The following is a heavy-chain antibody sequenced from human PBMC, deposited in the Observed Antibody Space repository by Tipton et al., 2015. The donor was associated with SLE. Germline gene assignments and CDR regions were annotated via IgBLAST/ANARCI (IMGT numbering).Heavy chain of an antibody. Sequence: TLSLTCTVSGGSIRSGGYFWSWIRQNPGKGLEWIGYIYYSGSTYSNPSLKSRVTISVDTSKNQFSLKLSSVTAADTAVYYCARGMGWGDAFDIWGQGTMVTVSS. CDR2: IYYSGST. V-gene: IGHV4-31*03. CDR3: ARGMGWGDAFDI. D-gene: IGHD7-27*01. J-gene: IGHJ3*02. CDR1: GGSIRSGGYF.